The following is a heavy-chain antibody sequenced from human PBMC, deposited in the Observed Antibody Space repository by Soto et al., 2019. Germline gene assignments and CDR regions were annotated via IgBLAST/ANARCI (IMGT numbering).Heavy chain of an antibody. D-gene: IGHD5-18*01. V-gene: IGHV3-23*01. Sequence: PGGSLRFSCAASGFSFSSSAMSWVRQAPGKGLEWVSAISESGDNTFYADSVKGRFTISRENSNNALYLQMDTLRAEDTALYFCAKGGYTYGLDPWGQGTLVTVSS. CDR3: AKGGYTYGLDP. CDR1: GFSFSSSA. CDR2: ISESGDNT. J-gene: IGHJ5*02.